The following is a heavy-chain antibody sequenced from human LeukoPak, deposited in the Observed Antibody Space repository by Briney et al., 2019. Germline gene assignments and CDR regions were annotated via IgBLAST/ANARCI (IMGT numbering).Heavy chain of an antibody. D-gene: IGHD2-2*01. CDR3: ASRTRGEYAGDWYFDL. Sequence: AGESLKISCKGFGYSFTNYWIGWVRQMPGKGLEWMGIVYPGDSETRYSPSFQGLVTISANKSISTAYLEWNSLRASDTAIYFCASRTRGEYAGDWYFDLWGRGTLVSVSS. CDR2: VYPGDSET. V-gene: IGHV5-51*01. J-gene: IGHJ2*01. CDR1: GYSFTNYW.